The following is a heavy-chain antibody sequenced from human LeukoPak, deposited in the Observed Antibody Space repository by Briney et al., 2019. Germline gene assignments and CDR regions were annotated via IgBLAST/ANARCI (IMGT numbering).Heavy chain of an antibody. V-gene: IGHV3-23*01. CDR2: TSSSDAGT. CDR1: GFTLSIYA. Sequence: PGRSLRLSCAASGFTLSIYAMSWVRQAPGKGLEWVSATSSSDAGTYYADSVRGRFTISRDNSKNTLYLQMNSLRAEDAAVYYCAKAPVTSCRGAYCYPFDYWGQGTLVTVSS. CDR3: AKAPVTSCRGAYCYPFDY. J-gene: IGHJ4*02. D-gene: IGHD2-21*01.